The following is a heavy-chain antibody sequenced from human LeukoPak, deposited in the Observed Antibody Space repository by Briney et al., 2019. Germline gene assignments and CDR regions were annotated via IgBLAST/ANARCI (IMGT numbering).Heavy chain of an antibody. Sequence: GGSLRLSCAASGFTFSTYSMNWVRQAPGKGLEWVSSISGSGSSIYYADSVKGRFTISRDNAKNSLYLQMNSLRAEDTAVYYCARDYYGDYYFDCWGQGVLVTVSS. CDR1: GFTFSTYS. CDR2: ISGSGSSI. J-gene: IGHJ4*02. V-gene: IGHV3-21*01. D-gene: IGHD4-17*01. CDR3: ARDYYGDYYFDC.